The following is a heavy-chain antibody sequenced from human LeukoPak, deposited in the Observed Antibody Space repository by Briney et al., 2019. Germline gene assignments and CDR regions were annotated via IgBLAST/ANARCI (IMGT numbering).Heavy chain of an antibody. CDR3: AKSGYNRFDY. V-gene: IGHV3-23*01. CDR1: GFTFSTYA. CDR2: ISGSDSST. D-gene: IGHD5-24*01. J-gene: IGHJ4*02. Sequence: GGSLRLSCAASGFTFSTYAMSWVRQAPGKGLEWVSTISGSDSSTHYADSVKGRFTISRDNSKNTLYLQMNSLRADDTAVYYCAKSGYNRFDYWGQGTLVTVSS.